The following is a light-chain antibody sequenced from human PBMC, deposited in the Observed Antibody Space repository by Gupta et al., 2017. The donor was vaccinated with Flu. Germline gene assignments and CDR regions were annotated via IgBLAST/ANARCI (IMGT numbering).Light chain of an antibody. CDR1: SLRSYY. V-gene: IGLV3-19*01. CDR2: GKN. Sequence: GQTVRITCQGDSLRSYYASWYQQKPGQAPVLVIYGKNNRPSGIPDRFSGSSSGNTASLTITGAQAEDEADYYCNSRDSSGNYLVFGGGTKLTVL. CDR3: NSRDSSGNYLV. J-gene: IGLJ3*02.